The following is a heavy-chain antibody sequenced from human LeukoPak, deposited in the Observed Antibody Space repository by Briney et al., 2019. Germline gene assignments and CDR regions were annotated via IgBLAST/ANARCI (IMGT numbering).Heavy chain of an antibody. CDR1: GGSISSGDYY. J-gene: IGHJ4*02. CDR3: ARVRIDCSSTSCYRDRFDY. Sequence: SETLSLTCTVSGGSISSGDYYWSWIRQPPGKGLEWVGYIYYSGSTYYNPSLKSRVTISVDTSKNQFSLKLSSVTAADTAVYYCARVRIDCSSTSCYRDRFDYWGQGTLVTVSS. V-gene: IGHV4-30-4*08. D-gene: IGHD2-2*01. CDR2: IYYSGST.